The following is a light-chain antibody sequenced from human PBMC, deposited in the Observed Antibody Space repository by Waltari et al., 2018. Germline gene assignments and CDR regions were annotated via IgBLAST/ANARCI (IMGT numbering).Light chain of an antibody. V-gene: IGLV1-40*01. CDR1: RSNIGTRFD. CDR3: QSYDTSLSTYV. J-gene: IGLJ2*01. Sequence: QSVLTQPPSVSGAPGQGVTIPCPGSRSNIGTRFDVYWYQQCPGTAPKLLIYGNTNRPSGVPDRFSGSKSGSSASLAISGLQAEDEAHYYCQSYDTSLSTYVFGGGTKLTVL. CDR2: GNT.